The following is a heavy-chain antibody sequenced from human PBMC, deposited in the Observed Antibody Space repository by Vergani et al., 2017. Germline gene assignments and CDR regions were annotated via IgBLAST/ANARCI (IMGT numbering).Heavy chain of an antibody. CDR1: GYTFTSYG. Sequence: QVQLVQSGAEVKKPGASVKVSCKASGYTFTSYGISWVRQAPGQGLEWMGWISAYNGNTNYAQKLQGRVTMTTDTSSSTAYMELRSLRADDTAVYYCAGDLKGHDSSGYYYPSSGYWGQGTLVTVSS. CDR2: ISAYNGNT. V-gene: IGHV1-18*01. J-gene: IGHJ4*02. D-gene: IGHD3-22*01. CDR3: AGDLKGHDSSGYYYPSSGY.